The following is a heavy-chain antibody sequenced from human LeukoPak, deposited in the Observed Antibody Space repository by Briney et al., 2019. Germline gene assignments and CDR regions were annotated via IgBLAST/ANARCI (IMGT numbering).Heavy chain of an antibody. Sequence: GSVKVSCKASGYTFTGYYTHWVRQAPGQGLEWMGIINPSGGSTSYAQKFQGRVTMTRDMSTSTVYMELSSLRSEDTAVYYCAREGYYDSSGYYFYYYYYMDVWGKGTTVTVSS. CDR1: GYTFTGYY. D-gene: IGHD3-22*01. J-gene: IGHJ6*03. CDR2: INPSGGST. CDR3: AREGYYDSSGYYFYYYYYMDV. V-gene: IGHV1-46*01.